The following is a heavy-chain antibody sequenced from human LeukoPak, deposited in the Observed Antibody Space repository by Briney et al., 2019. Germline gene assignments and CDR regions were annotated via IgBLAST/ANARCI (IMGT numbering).Heavy chain of an antibody. J-gene: IGHJ5*02. D-gene: IGHD3-16*01. CDR2: MNPNSGNT. V-gene: IGHV1-8*01. CDR3: ASYYGYAS. Sequence: ASVKVSCKTSGYTFTSFDINWVRQATGQGLEWIGWMNPNSGNTGFSQKFQGRVTMTRDTSISTAYTELSSLRSDDTAIYYCASYYGYASWGQGTLVTVSP. CDR1: GYTFTSFD.